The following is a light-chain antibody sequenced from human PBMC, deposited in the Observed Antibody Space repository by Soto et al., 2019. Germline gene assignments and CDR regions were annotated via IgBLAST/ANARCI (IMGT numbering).Light chain of an antibody. J-gene: IGLJ2*01. CDR2: EVR. CDR1: SRDIGAYNL. V-gene: IGLV2-14*01. Sequence: QSVLTQPASVSGSPGQSITISCTGTSRDIGAYNLVSWYQQLPGKAPKLLIYEVRSRPSGISYRFSGSKSGTTASLTISSLLPEDEADYYCSAYTSRSTLVFGGGTKLTVL. CDR3: SAYTSRSTLV.